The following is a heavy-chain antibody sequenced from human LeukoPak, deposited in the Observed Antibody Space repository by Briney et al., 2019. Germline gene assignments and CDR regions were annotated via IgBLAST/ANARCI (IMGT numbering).Heavy chain of an antibody. CDR1: GFTFVDYA. CDR3: AKDKGPHAYYFDY. J-gene: IGHJ4*02. CDR2: ISWDGGST. V-gene: IGHV3-43D*04. Sequence: GGSLRLSCAASGFTFVDYAMTWFRKAPGKGLDWVSLISWDGGSTYYADSVKGRFTISRDNSKNSLYLQMNSLRAEDTALYYCAKDKGPHAYYFDYWGQGTLVTVSS.